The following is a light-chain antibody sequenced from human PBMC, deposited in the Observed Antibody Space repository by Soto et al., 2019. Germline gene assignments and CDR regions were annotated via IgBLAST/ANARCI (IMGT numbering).Light chain of an antibody. J-gene: IGKJ5*01. V-gene: IGKV3-20*01. Sequence: WTQAPATLSSLPVYRVTLSFMAIQSVSSSYLAWYQQKPGQAPRLLIYGASSRATGIPDRFSGSGSGTDFTLTISRLDPEDFAVYYCQQYSSSPITFGQGTRLEIK. CDR2: GAS. CDR3: QQYSSSPIT. CDR1: QSVSSSY.